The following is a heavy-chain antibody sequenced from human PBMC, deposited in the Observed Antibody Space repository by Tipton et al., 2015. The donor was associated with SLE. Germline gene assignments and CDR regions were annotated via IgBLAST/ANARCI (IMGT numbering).Heavy chain of an antibody. CDR3: ARGVPLTHDAFDI. Sequence: TLSLTCTVSGGSISSYYWSWIRQPPGKGLEWIGYIYYSGSTNYNPSLKSRVTISVDTSKNQFSLKLSSVTAADTAVYYCARGVPLTHDAFDIWGQGTMVTVSS. J-gene: IGHJ3*02. CDR1: GGSISSYY. CDR2: IYYSGST. V-gene: IGHV4-59*01.